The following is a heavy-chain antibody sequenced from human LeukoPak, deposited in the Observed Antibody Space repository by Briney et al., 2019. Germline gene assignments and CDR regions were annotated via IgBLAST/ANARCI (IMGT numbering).Heavy chain of an antibody. Sequence: GTSVKLSFTASGYTFTIHYIHWMRQAPGPGPEWVGRINPNGGSRGYADEFQGRVALTMDTSTSTVYMELSSLRSEDTAVYYCVRGAGTSFGYFDYWGQGTLVTGSS. CDR1: GYTFTIHY. CDR3: VRGAGTSFGYFDY. D-gene: IGHD1-14*01. J-gene: IGHJ4*02. CDR2: INPNGGSR. V-gene: IGHV1-46*01.